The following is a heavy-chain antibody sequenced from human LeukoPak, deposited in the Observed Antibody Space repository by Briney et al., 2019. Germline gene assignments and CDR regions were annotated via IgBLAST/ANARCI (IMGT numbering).Heavy chain of an antibody. CDR1: GYTFTGYY. CDR3: ARGYCSGGSCYSVENRFDP. D-gene: IGHD2-15*01. CDR2: INPNSGGT. Sequence: ASVKVSCKASGYTFTGYYMHWVRQAPGQGLEWMGWINPNSGGTNYAQRFQGRVTMTRDTSISTAYMELSRLRSDDTAVYYCARGYCSGGSCYSVENRFDPWGQGTLVTVSS. V-gene: IGHV1-2*02. J-gene: IGHJ5*02.